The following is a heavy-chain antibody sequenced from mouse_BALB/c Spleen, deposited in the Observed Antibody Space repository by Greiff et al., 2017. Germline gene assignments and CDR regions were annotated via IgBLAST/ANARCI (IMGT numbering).Heavy chain of an antibody. V-gene: IGHV5-4*02. CDR2: ISDGGSYT. Sequence: EVMLVESGGGLVKPGGSLKLSCAASGFTFSDYYMYWVRQTPEKRLEWVATISDGGSYTYYPDSVKGRFTISRDNAKNNLYLQMSSLKSEDTAMYYCARARDYGSSSFDYWGQGTTLTVSS. CDR3: ARARDYGSSSFDY. D-gene: IGHD1-1*01. J-gene: IGHJ2*01. CDR1: GFTFSDYY.